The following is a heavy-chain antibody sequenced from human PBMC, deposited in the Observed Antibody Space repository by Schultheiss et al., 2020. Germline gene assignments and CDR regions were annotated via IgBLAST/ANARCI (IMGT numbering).Heavy chain of an antibody. CDR3: AKNSLRFLEWSTTLNWFDP. J-gene: IGHJ5*02. Sequence: GGSLRLSCAASGFTFSSYAMSWVRQAPGKGLEWVSAISGSGGSTYYADSVKGRFTISRDNSKNTLYLQMNSLRAEDTAVYYCAKNSLRFLEWSTTLNWFDPWGQGTLVTVSS. D-gene: IGHD3-3*01. V-gene: IGHV3-23*01. CDR1: GFTFSSYA. CDR2: ISGSGGST.